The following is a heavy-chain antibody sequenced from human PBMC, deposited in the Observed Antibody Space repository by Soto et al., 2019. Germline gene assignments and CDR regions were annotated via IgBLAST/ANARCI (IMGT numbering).Heavy chain of an antibody. CDR1: GFTFSSYS. CDR2: ISSSSSYI. Sequence: EVQLVESGGGLVKPGGSLRLSCAASGFTFSSYSMNWVRQAPGKGLEWVSSISSSSSYIYYADSVKGRFTISRDNAKNSLDLQMNSLRAEDTAVYYCAREYREYRSFDYWGQGTLVTVSS. J-gene: IGHJ4*02. D-gene: IGHD3-10*01. V-gene: IGHV3-21*01. CDR3: AREYREYRSFDY.